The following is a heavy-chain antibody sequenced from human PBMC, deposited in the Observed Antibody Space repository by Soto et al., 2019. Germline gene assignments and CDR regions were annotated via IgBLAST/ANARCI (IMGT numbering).Heavy chain of an antibody. CDR2: IIPILGIA. D-gene: IGHD3-10*01. J-gene: IGHJ5*02. Sequence: ASVKVSCKASGGTFSSYTISWVRQAPGQGLEWMGRIIPILGIANYAQKFQGRVTITADKSTSTAYMELSSLRSEDTAVYYCARAGPFGESTNWFDPWGQGTLVTVSS. CDR3: ARAGPFGESTNWFDP. V-gene: IGHV1-69*02. CDR1: GGTFSSYT.